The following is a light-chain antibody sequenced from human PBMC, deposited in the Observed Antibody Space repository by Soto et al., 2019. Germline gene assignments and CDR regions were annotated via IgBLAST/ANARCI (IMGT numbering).Light chain of an antibody. CDR1: QSVSSSY. CDR3: HQYDSSPLT. Sequence: EIVLTQSPGTLSLSPGERATLSCRASQSVSSSYLAWYQQKPGQAPRLLIYGASSKATGIPDRFSGSGSGTVFTLIISILEPEDFAVYYCHQYDSSPLTFGGGTKVEIK. J-gene: IGKJ4*01. V-gene: IGKV3-20*01. CDR2: GAS.